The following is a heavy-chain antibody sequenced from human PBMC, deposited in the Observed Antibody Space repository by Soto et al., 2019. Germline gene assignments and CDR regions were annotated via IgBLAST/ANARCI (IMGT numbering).Heavy chain of an antibody. CDR1: GFTFSSYA. V-gene: IGHV3-30-3*01. CDR2: ISYDGSDK. CDR3: ARSVVVPAATDY. D-gene: IGHD2-2*01. Sequence: QVQLEESGGGVVQPGRSLRLSCAASGFTFSSYAMHWVRQAPGKGLEWVAVISYDGSDKYYADSVKGRFTISRDNSKNTLYLQMNSLRAEDTAVYYCARSVVVPAATDYWGQGTLVTVSS. J-gene: IGHJ4*02.